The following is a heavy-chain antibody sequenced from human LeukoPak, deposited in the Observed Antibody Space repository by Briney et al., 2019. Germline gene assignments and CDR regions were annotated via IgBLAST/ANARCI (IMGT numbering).Heavy chain of an antibody. J-gene: IGHJ4*02. Sequence: SETLSLTCTVSGGSISSYYWSWIRQPPGKGLEWIGYIYYSGSTNYNPSLKSRVTISVDTSKNQFSLKLSSVTAADTAVYYCARDGSAQDGSGSYFYFDYWGQGTLVTVSS. CDR3: ARDGSAQDGSGSYFYFDY. CDR2: IYYSGST. V-gene: IGHV4-59*01. D-gene: IGHD3-10*01. CDR1: GGSISSYY.